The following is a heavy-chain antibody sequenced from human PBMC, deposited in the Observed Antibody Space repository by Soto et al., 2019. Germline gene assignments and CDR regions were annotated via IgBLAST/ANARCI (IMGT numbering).Heavy chain of an antibody. D-gene: IGHD6-19*01. Sequence: PGGSLRLSCAASEFTFSNYAMSWVRQAPGKGLEWVSSISDNGGTTYYADSVKGRFTISRDNSKNTLYLQMNSLRAEDTAVYYCAKGTQWLEYNWFDPWGQGTLVTVSS. V-gene: IGHV3-23*01. CDR2: ISDNGGTT. CDR3: AKGTQWLEYNWFDP. CDR1: EFTFSNYA. J-gene: IGHJ5*02.